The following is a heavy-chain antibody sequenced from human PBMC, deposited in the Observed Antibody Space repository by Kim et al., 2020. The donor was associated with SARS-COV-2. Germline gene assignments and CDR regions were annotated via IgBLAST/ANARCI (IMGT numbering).Heavy chain of an antibody. D-gene: IGHD3-10*01. CDR3: ARVGVPGQVMVRGVNWFDP. V-gene: IGHV3-30*01. J-gene: IGHJ5*02. Sequence: GRLTISRDNTKNTLYLQMNSLRAEDTAVYYCARVGVPGQVMVRGVNWFDPWGQGTLVTVSS.